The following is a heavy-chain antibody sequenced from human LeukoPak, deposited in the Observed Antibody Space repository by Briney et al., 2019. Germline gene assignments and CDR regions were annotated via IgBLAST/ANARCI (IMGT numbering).Heavy chain of an antibody. CDR1: GFTFSSYS. V-gene: IGHV3-21*01. Sequence: GGSLRLSCAASGFTFSSYSMNWVRQAPGKGLEWVSSISSSSSYIYYADSVKGRFTISRDNAKNSLYLQMNSLRAEDTAVYYCARKPPFEAFDIWGQGTMVTVSS. CDR2: ISSSSSYI. CDR3: ARKPPFEAFDI. J-gene: IGHJ3*02.